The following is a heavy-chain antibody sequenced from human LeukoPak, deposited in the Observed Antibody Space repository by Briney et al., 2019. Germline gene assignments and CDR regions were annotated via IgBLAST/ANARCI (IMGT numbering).Heavy chain of an antibody. CDR2: INPNYGDT. J-gene: IGHJ5*01. V-gene: IGHV1-2*02. CDR3: AADLRFLEWSDS. D-gene: IGHD3-3*01. CDR1: GYTFTAYY. Sequence: ASVKVSCKASGYTFTAYYMHWVRQAPGQGLEWMGWINPNYGDTNYAQKFQGRVTMTRDTSISTTYMELSRLRSDDTAVYYCAADLRFLEWSDSWGQGTLVTVSS.